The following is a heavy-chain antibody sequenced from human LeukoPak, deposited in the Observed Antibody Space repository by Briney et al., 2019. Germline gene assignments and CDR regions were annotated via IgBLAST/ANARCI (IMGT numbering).Heavy chain of an antibody. CDR1: GGSISSYY. CDR3: ARVYDSNRSGYFDY. CDR2: IYYSGST. V-gene: IGHV4-59*01. Sequence: SETLSLTCTVSGGSISSYYWSGIRQPPGKGLEWIGYIYYSGSTNYNPSLKSRVTISVDTSKNQFPLKLSSVTAADTAVYYCARVYDSNRSGYFDYWCQGTLVTVSS. J-gene: IGHJ4*02. D-gene: IGHD3-22*01.